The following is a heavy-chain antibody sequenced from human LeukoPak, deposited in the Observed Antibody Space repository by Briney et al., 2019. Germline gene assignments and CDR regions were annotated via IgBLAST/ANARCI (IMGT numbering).Heavy chain of an antibody. CDR1: GGSISSSSYY. CDR2: IYYSGST. CDR3: AKSIVAAANWFDP. J-gene: IGHJ5*02. D-gene: IGHD6-13*01. V-gene: IGHV4-39*07. Sequence: PSETLSLTCTVSGGSISSSSYYWGWIRQPPGKGLEWIGSIYYSGSTYYNPSLKSRVTISVDTSKNQFSLKLSSVTAADTAVYYCAKSIVAAANWFDPWGQGTLVTVSS.